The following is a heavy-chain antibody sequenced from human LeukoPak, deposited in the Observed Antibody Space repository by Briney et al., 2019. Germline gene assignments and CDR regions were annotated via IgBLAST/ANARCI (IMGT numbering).Heavy chain of an antibody. V-gene: IGHV3-23*01. CDR1: GFTFDNDA. Sequence: GGSLRLSWAASGFTFDNDAMNWVRQAPGKGLEWVSYISGGGAKRHYSDSVKGRFTISRDNPKNTLYLQINNLRAEDTAMYYCAKCSAGYYNDAFDIWGRGTMVTVSS. CDR3: AKCSAGYYNDAFDI. CDR2: ISGGGAKR. J-gene: IGHJ3*02. D-gene: IGHD3-10*02.